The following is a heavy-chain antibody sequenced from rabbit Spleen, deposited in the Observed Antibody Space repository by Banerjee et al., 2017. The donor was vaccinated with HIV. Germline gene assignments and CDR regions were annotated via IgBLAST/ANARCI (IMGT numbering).Heavy chain of an antibody. CDR1: GFAFNDDYV. CDR3: ARDLAGVIGWHFNL. D-gene: IGHD4-1*01. J-gene: IGHJ4*01. V-gene: IGHV1S45*01. Sequence: QEQLEESGGGLVQPGGSLTLPCTASGFAFNDDYVMCWVRQAPGKGLKWIACINTWSVITVYANLAKCRFTLSKTSSTTVTLQMTSLTAADTATYFCARDLAGVIGWHFNLWGTGTLVTVS. CDR2: INTWSVIT.